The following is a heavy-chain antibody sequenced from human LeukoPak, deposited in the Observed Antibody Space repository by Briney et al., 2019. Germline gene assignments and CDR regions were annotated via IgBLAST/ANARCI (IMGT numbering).Heavy chain of an antibody. CDR2: ISDSGGNT. J-gene: IGHJ4*02. CDR3: ARDYYELGSFYKH. Sequence: GGSLRLSCAASGFTFSNSAMNWVRQAPGKGLEWVSSISDSGGNTYYPDSVKGRFTISRDNSKNTLYLQMNSLRAEDTAIYYCARDYYELGSFYKHWGQGTLATVSS. CDR1: GFTFSNSA. D-gene: IGHD3-10*01. V-gene: IGHV3-23*01.